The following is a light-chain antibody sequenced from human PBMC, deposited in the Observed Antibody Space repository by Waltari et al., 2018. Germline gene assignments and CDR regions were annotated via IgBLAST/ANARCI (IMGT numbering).Light chain of an antibody. CDR3: QQVNSFPAT. Sequence: DIQMPKSPSSVSAFVGGRVTITCRASQSLSNWLAWNQQKPGKAPKLLIYGASVLHSGVPSRFSGSGAGTDFTLTISSLQAEDFATYYCQQVNSFPATFGGGTTVEIK. CDR2: GAS. V-gene: IGKV1-12*01. CDR1: QSLSNW. J-gene: IGKJ4*01.